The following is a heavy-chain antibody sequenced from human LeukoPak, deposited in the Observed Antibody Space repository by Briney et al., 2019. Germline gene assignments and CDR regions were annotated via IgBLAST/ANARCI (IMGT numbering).Heavy chain of an antibody. J-gene: IGHJ4*02. D-gene: IGHD2-2*01. CDR3: AKDHCSSTSCLGFDY. CDR1: GFTFSSYG. CDR2: IRYDGSNK. Sequence: GGSLRLSCAASGFTFSSYGMHWVRQAPGKGLEWVAFIRYDGSNKYYADSVKGRFTISRDNSKNTLYLQMNSLRAEDTAVYYCAKDHCSSTSCLGFDYWGQGTLVTVSS. V-gene: IGHV3-30*02.